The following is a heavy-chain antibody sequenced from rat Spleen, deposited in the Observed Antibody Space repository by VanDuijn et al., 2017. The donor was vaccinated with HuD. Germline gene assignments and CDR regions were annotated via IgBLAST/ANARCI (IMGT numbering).Heavy chain of an antibody. D-gene: IGHD1-2*01. CDR2: ISPSGGST. CDR1: GFTFSNYD. J-gene: IGHJ2*01. V-gene: IGHV5-25*01. Sequence: EVQLVESGGGLVQPGRSLKLSCAASGFTFSNYDMAWVRQAPTKGLEWVASISPSGGSTYYRDSVKGRFTVSRDNAKSTLYLQMDSLRSEDTATYYCARHGDYYSSYIYDYFDYWGQGVMVTVSS. CDR3: ARHGDYYSSYIYDYFDY.